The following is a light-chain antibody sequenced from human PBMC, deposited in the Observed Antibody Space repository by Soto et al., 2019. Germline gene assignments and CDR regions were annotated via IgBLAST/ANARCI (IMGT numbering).Light chain of an antibody. CDR2: WAS. CDR3: QQYYTALVT. CDR1: QSVLYSSNNKNY. V-gene: IGKV4-1*01. J-gene: IGKJ4*01. Sequence: DIVMTQSPDSLAVSLGERATINCKASQSVLYSSNNKNYLAWYQQKPGQPPNLLIYWASTRESGVPDRFSGRGSGPDFTLTISSLQAEDVAVYYWQQYYTALVTFGGGIMVEIK.